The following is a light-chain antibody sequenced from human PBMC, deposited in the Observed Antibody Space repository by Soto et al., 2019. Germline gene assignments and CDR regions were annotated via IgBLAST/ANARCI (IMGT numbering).Light chain of an antibody. V-gene: IGKV3-15*01. CDR2: GAS. Sequence: EIVMTQSPATLSVSPGEGATLSCRASYSVSTNLAWYQQTPGQAPRLLIYGASTRATGIPARFSGTGFGTEFTLTISSLQSGDVGVYYCQQYYSTPAWAFGQGTKVEIK. CDR3: QQYYSTPAWA. CDR1: YSVSTN. J-gene: IGKJ1*01.